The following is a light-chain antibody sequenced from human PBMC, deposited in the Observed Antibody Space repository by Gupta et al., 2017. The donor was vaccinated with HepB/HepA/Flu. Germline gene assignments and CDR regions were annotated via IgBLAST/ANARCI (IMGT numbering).Light chain of an antibody. CDR1: TLDDKY. Sequence: YELPQPLSVSVSPGQPATIPCSGDTLDDKYVCWYQQKPGQTPVLVFYQDSKRPSGTPERFSASNSGNTATLTISGTQAVDDAYYYCQAWDSSTVVVFGGGTKLTVL. V-gene: IGLV3-1*01. J-gene: IGLJ2*01. CDR3: QAWDSSTVVV. CDR2: QDS.